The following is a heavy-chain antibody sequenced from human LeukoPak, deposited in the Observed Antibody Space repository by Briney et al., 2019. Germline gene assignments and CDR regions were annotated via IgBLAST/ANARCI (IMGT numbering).Heavy chain of an antibody. CDR1: GGPFSGYY. Sequence: SETVSLTCSVYGGPFSGYYGRWIRQPPGEGLGWIGGNHHSGSTNYNPSLKSRVTISVDTSKNQYSVKLSSVTAADTAVYYCARLEGSSSRWYVAYWGQGTLVTVCS. CDR2: NHHSGST. V-gene: IGHV4-34*01. CDR3: ARLEGSSSRWYVAY. J-gene: IGHJ4*02. D-gene: IGHD6-13*01.